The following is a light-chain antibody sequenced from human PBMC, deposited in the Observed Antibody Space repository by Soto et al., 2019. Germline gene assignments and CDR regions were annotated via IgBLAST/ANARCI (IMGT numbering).Light chain of an antibody. CDR3: QQRSNWPALT. V-gene: IGKV3-11*01. CDR2: DAS. CDR1: QSVSSY. J-gene: IGKJ4*01. Sequence: EIVLTQSPATLSLSPGERATLSCRASQSVSSYLAWYQQKPGQAPRLLIYDASNRATGIPARFSGSGSGTDFTLTISSLEPEAVAVYYCQQRSNWPALTFGGGTKVQIK.